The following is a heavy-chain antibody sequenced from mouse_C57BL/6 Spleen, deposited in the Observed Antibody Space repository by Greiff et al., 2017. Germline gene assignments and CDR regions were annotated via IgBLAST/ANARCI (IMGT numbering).Heavy chain of an antibody. CDR3: ARYGSSYPHDY. D-gene: IGHD1-1*01. CDR1: GYTFTSYW. V-gene: IGHV1-59*01. J-gene: IGHJ2*01. Sequence: VQLQQPGAELVRPGTSVTLSCKASGYTFTSYWMHWVKQRPGQGLEWIGVIDPSDSYTNYNQKFKGKATLTVDTSSSTAYMQLSSLTSEDSAVXYCARYGSSYPHDYWGQGTTLTVSS. CDR2: IDPSDSYT.